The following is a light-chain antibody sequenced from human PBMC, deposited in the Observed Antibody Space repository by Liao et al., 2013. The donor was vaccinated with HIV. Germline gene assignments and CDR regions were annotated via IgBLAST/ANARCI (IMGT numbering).Light chain of an antibody. V-gene: IGLV3-25*03. CDR1: KLCNRY. CDR2: KDS. Sequence: SYELTQAPSVSVSPGQTASITCSGDKLCNRYTCWYQQKPGQAPVVLIYKDSERLSGIPERFSGSTSGTTVTLTISRVQAEDEADYYCQSADSTGAYVVFGGGTKLTVL. CDR3: QSADSTGAYVV. J-gene: IGLJ2*01.